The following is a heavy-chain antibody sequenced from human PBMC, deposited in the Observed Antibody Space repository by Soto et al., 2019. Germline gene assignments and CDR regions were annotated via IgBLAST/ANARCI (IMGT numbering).Heavy chain of an antibody. CDR2: TTGGAGLT. CDR3: ASVDRGSVARPTRLDP. D-gene: IGHD2-21*01. J-gene: IGHJ5*02. V-gene: IGHV3-23*01. CDR1: GFTLTAYA. Sequence: EGRLLDSGGGLVQPGGSLRLSCTASGFTLTAYAINWVRRAPGKGLEWVSATTGGAGLTYYADSVKGRFSVSSDTPGNTLYLQLNSLRPDDTVVYYCASVDRGSVARPTRLDPWGQRTMVTVSA.